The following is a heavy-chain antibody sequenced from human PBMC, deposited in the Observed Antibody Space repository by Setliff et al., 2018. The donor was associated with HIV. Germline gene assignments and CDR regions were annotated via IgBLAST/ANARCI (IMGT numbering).Heavy chain of an antibody. CDR3: AKYCRASGTYVFDI. J-gene: IGHJ3*02. D-gene: IGHD2-15*01. V-gene: IGHV4-4*08. Sequence: KTSETLSLTCTVSGGPMSGYYWSWLRQSPVKGLEWIGYIYSSGTTNYNPSFKSRVSISLDTSRSQFSLMLSSVTAADTAIYYCAKYCRASGTYVFDIWGQGTMVTVSS. CDR2: IYSSGTT. CDR1: GGPMSGYY.